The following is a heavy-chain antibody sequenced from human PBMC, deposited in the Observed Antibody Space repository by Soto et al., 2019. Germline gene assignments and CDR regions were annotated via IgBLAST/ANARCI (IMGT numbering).Heavy chain of an antibody. CDR1: GFTFSNAW. J-gene: IGHJ4*02. V-gene: IGHV3-15*01. D-gene: IGHD3-22*01. Sequence: GGSLRLSCAAPGFTFSNAWMSWVRQAPGKGLEWVGRIKSKTDGGTTDYAAPVKGRFTISRDDSKNTLYLQMNSLKTEDTAVYYCTTAYYDSSGYYLDYWGQGTLVTVSS. CDR3: TTAYYDSSGYYLDY. CDR2: IKSKTDGGTT.